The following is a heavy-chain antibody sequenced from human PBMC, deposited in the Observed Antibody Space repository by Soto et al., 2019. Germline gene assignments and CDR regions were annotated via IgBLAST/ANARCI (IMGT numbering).Heavy chain of an antibody. CDR3: ARGSGVWHPRLDY. CDR2: IYYSGST. Sequence: QVQLQESGPGLVKPSETLSLNCTVSGGPISSYYWSWIRQSPGKGLEWIGYIYYSGSTNYNPSLKSLVTISVDKCKNQFSLELSSVTAEDTAVYYGARGSGVWHPRLDYWGQGTLVTVSS. J-gene: IGHJ4*02. D-gene: IGHD2-15*01. CDR1: GGPISSYY. V-gene: IGHV4-59*01.